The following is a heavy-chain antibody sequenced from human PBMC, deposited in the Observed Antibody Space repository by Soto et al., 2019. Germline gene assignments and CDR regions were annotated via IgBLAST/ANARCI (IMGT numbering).Heavy chain of an antibody. J-gene: IGHJ6*02. D-gene: IGHD3-22*01. CDR1: GFTFSSYA. CDR2: ISYDGSNK. V-gene: IGHV3-30-3*01. CDR3: ARDGEEDYYDRPAGYYYYGMDV. Sequence: QVQLVESGGGVVQPGRSLRLSCAASGFTFSSYAMHWVRQAPGKGLEWVAVISYDGSNKYYADSVKGRFTISRDNSKNTLYLQMNSLRAEDTAVYYCARDGEEDYYDRPAGYYYYGMDVWGQGTTVTVSS.